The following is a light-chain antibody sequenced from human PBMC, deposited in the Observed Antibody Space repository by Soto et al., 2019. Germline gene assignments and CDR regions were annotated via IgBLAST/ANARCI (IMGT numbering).Light chain of an antibody. J-gene: IGLJ1*01. CDR2: DVT. V-gene: IGLV2-14*01. CDR3: SSYTSSSTPYV. CDR1: SSDVGAYNY. Sequence: QSVLTQPASVSGPPGQPITISCTGTSSDVGAYNYVSWYQHHPGKAPRLVIYDVTNRPSGISDRFSGSKSGNTASLTISGLQAEDEADYYCSSYTSSSTPYVFGTGTKVTVL.